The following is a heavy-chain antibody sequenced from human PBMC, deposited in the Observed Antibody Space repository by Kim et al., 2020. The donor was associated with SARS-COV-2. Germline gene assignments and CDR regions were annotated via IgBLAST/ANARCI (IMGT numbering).Heavy chain of an antibody. CDR1: GGSISSSSYY. D-gene: IGHD2-15*01. Sequence: SETLSLTCTVSGGSISSSSYYWGWIRQPPGKGLEWIGSIYYSGSTYYNPSLKSRVTISVDTSKNQFSLKLSSVTAADTAVYYCARLNRVVMEKGFDYWGQGTLVTVSS. CDR3: ARLNRVVMEKGFDY. J-gene: IGHJ4*02. CDR2: IYYSGST. V-gene: IGHV4-39*01.